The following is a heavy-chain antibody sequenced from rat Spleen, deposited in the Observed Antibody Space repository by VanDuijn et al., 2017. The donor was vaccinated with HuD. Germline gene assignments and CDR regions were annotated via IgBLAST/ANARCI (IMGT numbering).Heavy chain of an antibody. J-gene: IGHJ2*01. CDR1: GFSLTSYN. CDR3: TREITTVVTGDY. D-gene: IGHD1-1*01. CDR2: MKYNGDT. Sequence: QVQLKESGPGLVQPSQTLSLTCTVSGFSLTSYNVHWVRQPPGKGLEWMGRMKYNGDTSYNSALKSRLSISRDTSKNQVFLKMNSLRSEDTATYYCTREITTVVTGDYWGQGVMVTVSS. V-gene: IGHV2-63*01.